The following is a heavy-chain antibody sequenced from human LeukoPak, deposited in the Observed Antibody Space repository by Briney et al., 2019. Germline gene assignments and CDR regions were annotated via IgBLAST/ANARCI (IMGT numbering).Heavy chain of an antibody. CDR2: ISSSSSYI. J-gene: IGHJ3*02. V-gene: IGHV3-21*01. Sequence: GGSLRLSCAAFGFTFSSYSMNWVRQAPGKGLEWVSSISSSSSYIYYADSVKGRFTISRDNAKNSLYLQMNSLRAEDTAVYYCARPMRGFAFDIWGQGTMVTVSS. D-gene: IGHD3-16*01. CDR3: ARPMRGFAFDI. CDR1: GFTFSSYS.